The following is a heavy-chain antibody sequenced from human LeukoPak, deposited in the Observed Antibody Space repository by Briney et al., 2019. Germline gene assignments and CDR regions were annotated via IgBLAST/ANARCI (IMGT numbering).Heavy chain of an antibody. D-gene: IGHD2-21*01. V-gene: IGHV3-48*03. J-gene: IGHJ4*02. CDR3: ARASNSPFDY. Sequence: GGSLRLSCAASGFTFSSYEMSWVRQAPGKGPEWVSHIYTDSTIYQADSVRGRFTISRDNAKSSLYLQMNSLRVEDTAVYYCARASNSPFDYWGQGTLVTVSS. CDR1: GFTFSSYE. CDR2: IYTDSTI.